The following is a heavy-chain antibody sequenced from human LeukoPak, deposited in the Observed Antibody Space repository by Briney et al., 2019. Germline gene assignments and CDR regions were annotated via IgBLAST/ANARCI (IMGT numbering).Heavy chain of an antibody. CDR1: GFTFSSYS. CDR3: ARDFYRHGSGSYYEFDY. CDR2: ISSSSSYI. Sequence: PGGSLRLSCAASGFTFSSYSMNWVRQAPGKGLEWVLRISSSSSYIYYADSVKGRFTISRDNAKNSLYLQMNSLRAEDTAVYYCARDFYRHGSGSYYEFDYWGQGTLVTVSS. J-gene: IGHJ4*02. D-gene: IGHD3-10*01. V-gene: IGHV3-21*01.